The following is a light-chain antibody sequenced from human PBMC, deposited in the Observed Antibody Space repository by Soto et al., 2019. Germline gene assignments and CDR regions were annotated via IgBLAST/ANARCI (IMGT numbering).Light chain of an antibody. CDR3: ASNTGTRV. CDR2: EVS. CDR1: SSDIGNYNY. J-gene: IGLJ3*02. V-gene: IGLV2-18*02. Sequence: QSVLTQPPSVSGSPGQSVTISCTGTSSDIGNYNYVSWYQQAPGTAPKLMIFEVSNRPSGVPDRFSGSKSGNTASLTISGLQAEDEADYYCASNTGTRVFGGGTKLTV.